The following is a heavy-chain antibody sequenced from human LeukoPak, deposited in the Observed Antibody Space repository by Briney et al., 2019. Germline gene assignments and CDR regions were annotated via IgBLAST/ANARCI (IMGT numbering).Heavy chain of an antibody. J-gene: IGHJ3*01. CDR1: GDSISTYY. V-gene: IGHV4-59*01. D-gene: IGHD6-13*01. CDR2: IYYSGST. Sequence: PETLSLTCTVSGDSISTYYWSWIRQPPGKGLEWIGYIYYSGSTNFNPSLKSRVTISIDTSKNQFSLKLSSVTAVDTAVYYCARATGPYSSSWYVPDAFDLWGQGTMVTVSS. CDR3: ARATGPYSSSWYVPDAFDL.